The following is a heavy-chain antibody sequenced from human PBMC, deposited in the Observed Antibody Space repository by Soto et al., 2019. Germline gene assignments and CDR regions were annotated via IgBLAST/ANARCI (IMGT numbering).Heavy chain of an antibody. CDR1: GGSITNYY. CDR3: ARGSGYSYAYLPGGY. Sequence: SETLSLTCNVSGGSITNYYWSWIRQAPGKGLEWIGYIYFSGNTNYNPPLKSRVTISIDTSKNQLSLKLTSVTAADTAVYYCARGSGYSYAYLPGGYWGQGTLVTVSS. CDR2: IYFSGNT. V-gene: IGHV4-59*01. D-gene: IGHD5-18*01. J-gene: IGHJ4*02.